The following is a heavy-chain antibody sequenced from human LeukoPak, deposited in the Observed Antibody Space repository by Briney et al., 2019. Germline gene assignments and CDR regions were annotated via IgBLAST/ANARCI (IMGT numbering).Heavy chain of an antibody. CDR2: IYYSGST. CDR1: GGSISSYY. Sequence: PSEPLSLTCTVSGGSISSYYLSWIRQAPGKGLEWIGYIYYSGSTNYNPSLKSRVTISVDTSKNQFSLKLSSVTAADTAVYYCARFKGGYNYGLDYWGQGNLVTVSS. J-gene: IGHJ4*02. D-gene: IGHD5-18*01. V-gene: IGHV4-59*01. CDR3: ARFKGGYNYGLDY.